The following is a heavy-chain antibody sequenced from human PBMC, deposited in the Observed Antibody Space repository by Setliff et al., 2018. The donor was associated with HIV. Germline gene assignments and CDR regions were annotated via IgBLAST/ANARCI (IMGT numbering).Heavy chain of an antibody. CDR2: VEPQHGET. CDR3: ARGTTATNYYYYMDV. V-gene: IGHV1-69-2*01. CDR1: GYTFTDYY. D-gene: IGHD4-17*01. J-gene: IGHJ6*03. Sequence: ASVKVSCKASGYTFTDYYMHWVQQXPGKGLEWMGRVEPQHGETIFAGKFQGRVTITAGTSTDTAYMELSSLRSEDTAVYFCARGTTATNYYYYMDVWGKGXSVXXXS.